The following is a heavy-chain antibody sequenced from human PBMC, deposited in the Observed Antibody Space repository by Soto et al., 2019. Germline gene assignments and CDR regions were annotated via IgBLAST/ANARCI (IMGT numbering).Heavy chain of an antibody. CDR3: ARLTAMGPEGLDY. Sequence: PSETLSLTCTVSGGSISSGDYYWSWIRQPPGKGLEWIGYIYYSRSTYYNPSLKSRVTISVDTSKNQFSLKLSSVTAADTAVYYCARLTAMGPEGLDYWGQVTLVTVSS. D-gene: IGHD5-18*01. CDR1: GGSISSGDYY. CDR2: IYYSRST. J-gene: IGHJ4*02. V-gene: IGHV4-30-4*01.